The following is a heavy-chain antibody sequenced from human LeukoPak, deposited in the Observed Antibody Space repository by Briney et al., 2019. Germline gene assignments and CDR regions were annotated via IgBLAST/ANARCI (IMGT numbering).Heavy chain of an antibody. CDR1: GFTFSTYW. CDR3: ARYTEYYFDY. Sequence: GGSLRLSCAASGFTFSTYWMTWVRQAPGKGLELVANMKRDGSEVYYENSVKGHFTISRDNAKNPLYLQMNSLRAEDTAVYYCARYTEYYFDYWGQGTLVTVSS. CDR2: MKRDGSEV. V-gene: IGHV3-7*01. J-gene: IGHJ4*02. D-gene: IGHD2-2*02.